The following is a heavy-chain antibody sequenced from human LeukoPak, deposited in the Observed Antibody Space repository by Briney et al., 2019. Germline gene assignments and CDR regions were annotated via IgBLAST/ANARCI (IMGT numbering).Heavy chain of an antibody. V-gene: IGHV3-30*04. D-gene: IGHD5-12*01. J-gene: IGHJ4*02. Sequence: GGSPRLSCAASRFPFSSFAFHWVRQAPGKGLEWVAIISHDGSTNHYADSVKGRFTISRDNSNNSLYLQMTSLSAEDTAVYYCARARGKWHLLPLDYWGQGALVTVSS. CDR3: ARARGKWHLLPLDY. CDR2: ISHDGSTN. CDR1: RFPFSSFA.